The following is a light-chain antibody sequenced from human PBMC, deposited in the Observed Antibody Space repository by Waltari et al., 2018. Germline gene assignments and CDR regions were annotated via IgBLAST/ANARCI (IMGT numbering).Light chain of an antibody. Sequence: QSALTQPASVSGSPGQSVTIFCAGTSNDVGGYNSVAWYQEHPGQAPRVIIYDVSDRPAGVSDRFSGSESGNTASLTISGLQAEDEADYYCSSQSSNAVVLFGGGTKLTV. V-gene: IGLV2-14*01. CDR3: SSQSSNAVVL. CDR2: DVS. J-gene: IGLJ2*01. CDR1: SNDVGGYNS.